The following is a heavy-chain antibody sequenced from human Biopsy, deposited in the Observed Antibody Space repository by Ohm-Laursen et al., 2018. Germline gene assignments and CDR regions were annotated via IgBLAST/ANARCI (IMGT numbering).Heavy chain of an antibody. J-gene: IGHJ4*02. CDR1: SYTFTDYN. Sequence: SSVKVSCKASSYTFTDYNIHWMRQAPGQGFEWMGWINPNGGDTYSTQEFHDRVTMTTDTSVTTAYMDVSSLTFDDTDVYYCARASMIRGIMDVDYWGQGTLVIVSS. CDR2: INPNGGDT. V-gene: IGHV1-2*02. D-gene: IGHD3-10*01. CDR3: ARASMIRGIMDVDY.